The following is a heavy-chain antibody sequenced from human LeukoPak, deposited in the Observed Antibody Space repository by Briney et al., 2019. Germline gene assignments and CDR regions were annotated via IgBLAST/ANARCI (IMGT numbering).Heavy chain of an antibody. Sequence: GASVKVSCKASGYAFTSFAIHRVRQAPGQGLEWMGIINPYVDRTSYAQRFQGRVTMTRDTSTSTVHMELNSLRSEDTAVYYCARAVFGDCPGYWGQGTLVTVSS. D-gene: IGHD2-21*02. CDR2: INPYVDRT. V-gene: IGHV1-46*01. J-gene: IGHJ1*01. CDR1: GYAFTSFA. CDR3: ARAVFGDCPGY.